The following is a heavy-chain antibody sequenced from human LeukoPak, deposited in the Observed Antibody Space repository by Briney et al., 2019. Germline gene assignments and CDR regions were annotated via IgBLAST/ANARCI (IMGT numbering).Heavy chain of an antibody. CDR2: IYYTGNT. D-gene: IGHD6-19*01. J-gene: IGHJ4*02. CDR3: ARLTSGWYVIY. CDR1: GGSISNSGYY. V-gene: IGHV4-39*01. Sequence: ETLSLTCTVSGGSISNSGYYWGWIRQPPGKGLEWIGSIYYTGNTYYNPSLNSRVTISVDTSKNQFSLKLSSVTDADTAIYYCARLTSGWYVIYWGQGTLVTVSS.